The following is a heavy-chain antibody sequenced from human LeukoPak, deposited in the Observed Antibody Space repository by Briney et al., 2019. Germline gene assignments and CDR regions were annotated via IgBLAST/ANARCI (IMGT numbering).Heavy chain of an antibody. CDR1: GYTFTSYY. D-gene: IGHD2-21*02. CDR2: INLSGGST. Sequence: ASVTVSCKASGYTFTSYYMHWVRQAPGQGLEWMGIINLSGGSTSYAQKFQGRGTMTRDTSTSTVYMELSSLRSEDTAVYYCARAGCGGDCYYYNHLGLGWFDPWGQGTLVTVSS. CDR3: ARAGCGGDCYYYNHLGLGWFDP. V-gene: IGHV1-46*01. J-gene: IGHJ5*02.